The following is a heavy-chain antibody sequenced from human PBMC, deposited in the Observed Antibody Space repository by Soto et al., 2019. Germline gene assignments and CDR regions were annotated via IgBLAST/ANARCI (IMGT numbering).Heavy chain of an antibody. CDR1: SGPFSGYY. CDR3: ARAPKVSGSSQTRPDF. Sequence: SETLSLTCSIYSGPFSGYYWSWIRQPPGKGLEWIGEISQSGNTNYSPSLKSRVSISIDTSKKQFSLNLASVSAADTAVYYCARAPKVSGSSQTRPDFWGQGTLVTVSS. V-gene: IGHV4-34*01. J-gene: IGHJ4*02. CDR2: ISQSGNT. D-gene: IGHD6-6*01.